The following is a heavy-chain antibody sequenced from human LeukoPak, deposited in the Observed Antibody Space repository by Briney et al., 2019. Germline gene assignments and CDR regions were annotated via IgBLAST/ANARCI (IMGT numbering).Heavy chain of an antibody. CDR3: ASSLPRYSSSWYLFNY. CDR1: GFTFSSYG. J-gene: IGHJ4*02. D-gene: IGHD6-13*01. V-gene: IGHV3-30*03. CDR2: ISYDGSNK. Sequence: GGSLRLSCAASGFTFSSYGMHWVRQAPGKGLEWVAVISYDGSNKYYADSVKGRFTISRDNSKNTLYLQMNSLRAEGTAVYYCASSLPRYSSSWYLFNYWGQGTLVTVSS.